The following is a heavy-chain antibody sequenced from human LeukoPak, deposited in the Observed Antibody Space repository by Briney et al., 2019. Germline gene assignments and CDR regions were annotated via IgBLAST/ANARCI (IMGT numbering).Heavy chain of an antibody. V-gene: IGHV1-2*02. J-gene: IGHJ5*02. Sequence: ASVKVSCKASGYTFTGYYMHWVRQAPGQGLEWIGWINPDNGDTKYAQKFQGRFTVTRDTSISTAYMELSRLRSDDTAVYFCARDRGFCSGDSCHSNWFDPWGQGTLVTVSS. CDR1: GYTFTGYY. CDR3: ARDRGFCSGDSCHSNWFDP. CDR2: INPDNGDT. D-gene: IGHD2-15*01.